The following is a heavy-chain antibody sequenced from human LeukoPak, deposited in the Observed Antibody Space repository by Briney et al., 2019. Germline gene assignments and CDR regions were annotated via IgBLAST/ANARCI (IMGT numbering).Heavy chain of an antibody. CDR2: INPNSGGT. Sequence: ASVKVSCKASGYTFTGYYMHWVRQAPGQGLEWMGWINPNSGGTNYAQKLQGRVTMTTDTSTSTAYMELRSLRSDDTAVYYCARVRYYYGSGSYQSMGYYYYMDVWGKGTTVTVSS. V-gene: IGHV1-2*02. CDR3: ARVRYYYGSGSYQSMGYYYYMDV. J-gene: IGHJ6*03. CDR1: GYTFTGYY. D-gene: IGHD3-10*01.